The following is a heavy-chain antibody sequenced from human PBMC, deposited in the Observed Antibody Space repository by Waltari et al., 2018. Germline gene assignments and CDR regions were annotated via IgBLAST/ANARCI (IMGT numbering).Heavy chain of an antibody. J-gene: IGHJ4*02. CDR3: ARGGPYSSSWYWGFDY. D-gene: IGHD6-13*01. Sequence: QVQLVQSGAEVKKPGSSVKVSCKASGGTFSSYAISWVRQAPGQGLGWMGGMWWRGSSPIVGPGNYAQEFQGRVTITADESTSTADMELSSLRSEDTAVYYCARGGPYSSSWYWGFDYWGQGTLVTVSS. V-gene: IGHV1-69*01. CDR1: GGTFSSYA. CDR2: MWWRGSSPIVGPG.